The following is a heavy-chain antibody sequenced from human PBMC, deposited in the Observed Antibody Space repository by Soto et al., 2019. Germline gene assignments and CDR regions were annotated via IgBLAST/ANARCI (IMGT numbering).Heavy chain of an antibody. CDR3: VKERIELWLIDY. Sequence: PGGSLRLSCVASGFSFGAYAMSWVRQSPGKGFEWVSTISGSGRITNYADFVKGRFTTSKDTSTKTLYLHMSSLTADDTAVYYCVKERIELWLIDYWGQGTLVTVSS. V-gene: IGHV3-23*01. CDR1: GFSFGAYA. CDR2: ISGSGRIT. D-gene: IGHD2-15*01. J-gene: IGHJ4*02.